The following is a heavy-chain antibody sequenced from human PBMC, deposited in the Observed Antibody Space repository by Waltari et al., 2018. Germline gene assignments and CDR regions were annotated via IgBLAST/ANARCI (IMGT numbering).Heavy chain of an antibody. CDR1: GFTVSDNY. J-gene: IGHJ4*02. V-gene: IGHV3-53*01. D-gene: IGHD3-10*01. CDR3: TTAAYSYAPADY. CDR2: IYPGGST. Sequence: EVQLVESGGGLIQPGGSLRLSCAASGFTVSDNYMSWVRQALGKGRDGVSIIYPGGSTKYADSVKGRFTISRDNSKNTLFLQMNSLRAEDTAVFYCTTAAYSYAPADYWGQGTLVTVSS.